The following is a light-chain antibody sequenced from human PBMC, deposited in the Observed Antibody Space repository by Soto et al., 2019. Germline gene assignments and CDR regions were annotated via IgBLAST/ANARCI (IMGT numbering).Light chain of an antibody. J-gene: IGKJ4*01. CDR1: RSVGSD. CDR3: QQYNDWPPVT. Sequence: EVVMTQSPATLSVSPGERATLSCRASRSVGSDLAWYQQKPGQAPRLLIYGASTRDTGIPDRFSGSGSGTEFTLTISSLQSEDVAVYYCQQYNDWPPVTFGGGTKVEIK. CDR2: GAS. V-gene: IGKV3-15*01.